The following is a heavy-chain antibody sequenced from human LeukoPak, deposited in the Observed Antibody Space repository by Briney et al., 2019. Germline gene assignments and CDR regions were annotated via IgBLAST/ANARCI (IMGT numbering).Heavy chain of an antibody. Sequence: VASVKVSCKASGGTFSSYAISWVLQAPGQGLEWMGGIIPIFGTANYAQKFQGRVTITADESTSTAYMELSSLRSEDTAVYYCARGGHYGDYGNWFDPWGQGTLVTVSS. CDR3: ARGGHYGDYGNWFDP. D-gene: IGHD4-17*01. CDR2: IIPIFGTA. J-gene: IGHJ5*02. CDR1: GGTFSSYA. V-gene: IGHV1-69*13.